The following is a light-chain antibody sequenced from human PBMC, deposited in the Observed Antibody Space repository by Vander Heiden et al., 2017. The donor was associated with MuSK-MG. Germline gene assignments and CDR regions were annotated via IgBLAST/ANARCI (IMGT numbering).Light chain of an antibody. CDR1: QSISFY. CDR2: LAS. CDR3: QQSHSVPRT. Sequence: SPLTQSPSSLSASVGDRVTITCRASQSISFYLNWYQQRPGKAPKFLIYLASSLRSGVPSSFSGSGSGSEFTLTISNLQPEDFATYYCQQSHSVPRTFGQGTKVEVK. J-gene: IGKJ1*01. V-gene: IGKV1-39*01.